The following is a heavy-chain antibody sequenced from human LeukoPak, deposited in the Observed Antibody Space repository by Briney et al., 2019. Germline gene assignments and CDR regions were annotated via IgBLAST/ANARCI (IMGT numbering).Heavy chain of an antibody. J-gene: IGHJ3*02. CDR2: IYYSGST. D-gene: IGHD2-2*01. CDR3: AREQEVPAAAWRDAFDI. CDR1: GGSISSYY. V-gene: IGHV4-59*01. Sequence: SETLSLTCTVSGGSISSYYWSWIRQPPGKGLEWIGYIYYSGSTNYNPSLKSRVTISVDTSKNQFSLKLSSVTAADTAVYCCAREQEVPAAAWRDAFDIWGQGTMVTVSS.